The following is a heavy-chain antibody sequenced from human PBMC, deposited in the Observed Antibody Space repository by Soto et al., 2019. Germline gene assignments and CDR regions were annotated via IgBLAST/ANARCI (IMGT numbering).Heavy chain of an antibody. Sequence: EVQLVESGGGLVQPGGSLRLSCAASGFTLSGRSMHWVRQAPGKGLVWVSGIDKAGTDSTYADSVKGRFTSSRDNAKNMLYLQMNSLSVEYTAVYYCARGWFGPDVWGKGTTVTVSS. CDR3: ARGWFGPDV. CDR1: GFTLSGRS. V-gene: IGHV3-74*01. CDR2: IDKAGTDS. J-gene: IGHJ6*04. D-gene: IGHD3-10*01.